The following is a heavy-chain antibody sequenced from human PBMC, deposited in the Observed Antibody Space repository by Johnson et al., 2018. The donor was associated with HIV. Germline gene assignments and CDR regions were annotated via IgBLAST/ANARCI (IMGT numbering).Heavy chain of an antibody. CDR1: GFSFSSFA. J-gene: IGHJ3*01. CDR3: ARDATPWGGDYVGYAFDL. Sequence: HVQLVESGGGVVQPGRSLRLSCVASGFSFSSFAMHWVRQAPGKGLQWVAVMSFDETTSYDSDSVDVKGRFTISKDNAKNSLYLQMNNLRVEDTAVYYCARDATPWGGDYVGYAFDLWGQGTVVTVSP. CDR2: MSFDETTS. V-gene: IGHV3-30*14. D-gene: IGHD4-17*01.